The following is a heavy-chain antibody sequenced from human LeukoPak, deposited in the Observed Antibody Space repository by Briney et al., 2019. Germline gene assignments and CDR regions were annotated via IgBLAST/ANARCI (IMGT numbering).Heavy chain of an antibody. CDR1: GGSISSYY. J-gene: IGHJ4*02. V-gene: IGHV4-59*12. CDR2: IYYSGST. Sequence: SETLSLTCTVSGGSISSYYWSWIRQPPGKGLEWIGYIYYSGSTNYNPSLKSRLTISLDTSKNQFSLKLNFMTAADTAVYYCATLSSGWHSFDYWGQGTLVTVSS. CDR3: ATLSSGWHSFDY. D-gene: IGHD6-19*01.